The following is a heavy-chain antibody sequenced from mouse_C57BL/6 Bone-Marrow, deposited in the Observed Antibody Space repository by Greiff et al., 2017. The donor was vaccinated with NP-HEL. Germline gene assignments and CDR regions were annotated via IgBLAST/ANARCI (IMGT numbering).Heavy chain of an antibody. CDR3: ARRLTGTRYFDY. D-gene: IGHD4-1*01. V-gene: IGHV1-59*01. CDR1: GYTFTSYW. CDR2: IDPSDSYT. J-gene: IGHJ2*01. Sequence: QVHVKQPGAELVRPGTSVKLSCKASGYTFTSYWMHWVKQRPGQGLEWIGVIDPSDSYTNYNQKFKGKATLTVDTSSSTAYMQLSSLTSEDSAVYYCARRLTGTRYFDYWGQGTTLTVSS.